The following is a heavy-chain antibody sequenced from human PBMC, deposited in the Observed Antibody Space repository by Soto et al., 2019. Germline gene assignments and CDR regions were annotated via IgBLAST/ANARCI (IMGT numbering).Heavy chain of an antibody. J-gene: IGHJ5*02. Sequence: PSETLSLTCTVSGNSISGGASFWSWIRQPPGKGLEWIANVYYSGSSYYNPSLKSRLTISVDMTKNQFSLQLKSMTAAETAVYYCAKLSCTSSTCYFPGWFDPWGQGTLVTVSS. D-gene: IGHD2-2*01. CDR3: AKLSCTSSTCYFPGWFDP. CDR1: GNSISGGASF. V-gene: IGHV4-31*03. CDR2: VYYSGSS.